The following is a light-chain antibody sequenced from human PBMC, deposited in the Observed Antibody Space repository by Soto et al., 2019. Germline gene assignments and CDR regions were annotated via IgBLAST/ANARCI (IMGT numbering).Light chain of an antibody. CDR1: NSDIGAYNY. CDR3: SSYTTRITLV. V-gene: IGLV2-14*01. Sequence: QSALTQPASVSGSPGQSITISCTGTNSDIGAYNYVSWYQQHPGKAPELMIYGVSNRPSGVSNRFSGSKSGNTASLTISGLQAEDEADYYCSSYTTRITLVFGGGTKLTVL. CDR2: GVS. J-gene: IGLJ2*01.